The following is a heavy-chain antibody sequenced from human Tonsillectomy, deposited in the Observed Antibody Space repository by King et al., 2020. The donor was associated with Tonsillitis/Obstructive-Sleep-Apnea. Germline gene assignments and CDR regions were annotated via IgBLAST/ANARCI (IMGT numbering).Heavy chain of an antibody. CDR3: AGSEGDMITFGGQFSFAY. CDR1: GGSLSDFY. J-gene: IGHJ4*02. CDR2: INHAGDT. V-gene: IGHV4-34*01. Sequence: HVQLQQWGAGLLKPSETLSLTCAVYGGSLSDFYWSWIRLPPGRGLEWIGKINHAGDTNYNPSLKRRVTISLDTSQNQFSLRLSSVTAADTAVYYCAGSEGDMITFGGQFSFAYWGQGALVTVSS. D-gene: IGHD3-16*01.